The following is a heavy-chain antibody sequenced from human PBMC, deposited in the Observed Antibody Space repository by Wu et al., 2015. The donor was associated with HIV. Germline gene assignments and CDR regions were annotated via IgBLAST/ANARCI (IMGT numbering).Heavy chain of an antibody. CDR3: ARALGYYAERTNYYYYYYMDV. J-gene: IGHJ6*03. D-gene: IGHD3-10*01. V-gene: IGHV1-69*12. Sequence: QVQLVQSGAEVKKPGSSVKVSCKASGGTFSSYAISWVRQAPGQGLEWMGGIIPIFGTANYAQKFQGRVTITADESTSTAYMELSNLRSEDTAVYYCARALGYYAERTNYYYYYYMDVWGKGTTVTVSS. CDR1: GGTFSSYA. CDR2: IIPIFGTA.